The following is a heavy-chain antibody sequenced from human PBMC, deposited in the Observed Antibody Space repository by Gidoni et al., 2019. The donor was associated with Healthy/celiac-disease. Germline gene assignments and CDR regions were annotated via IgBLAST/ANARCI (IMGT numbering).Heavy chain of an antibody. V-gene: IGHV3-33*01. CDR3: ASNPRPLGPYFQH. CDR1: GFPFSSYG. J-gene: IGHJ1*01. D-gene: IGHD3-16*01. CDR2: IWYDGSNK. Sequence: QVQLVESGGGVVQPGRSLRLSCAASGFPFSSYGMHWVRQAPGKGLEWVAVIWYDGSNKYYADSVKGRFTISRDNSKNTLYLQMNSLRAEDTAVYYCASNPRPLGPYFQHWGQGTLVTVSS.